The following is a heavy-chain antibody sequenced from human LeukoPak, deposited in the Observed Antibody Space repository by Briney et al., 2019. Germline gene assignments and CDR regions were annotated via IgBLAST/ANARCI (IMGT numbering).Heavy chain of an antibody. CDR1: GGSIGSSSYY. CDR2: IYYSGST. J-gene: IGHJ4*02. D-gene: IGHD3-10*01. Sequence: SETLSLTCTVSGGSIGSSSYYWGWIRQPPGKGLEWIGSIYYSGSTYYNPSPKSRVTISVDTSKNQFSLKLTSVTAADTAVYYCATDVVRGFYWGQGTLVTVSS. V-gene: IGHV4-39*01. CDR3: ATDVVRGFY.